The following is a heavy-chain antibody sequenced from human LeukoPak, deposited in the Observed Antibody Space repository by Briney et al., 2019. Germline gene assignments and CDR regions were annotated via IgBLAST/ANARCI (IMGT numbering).Heavy chain of an antibody. J-gene: IGHJ5*02. D-gene: IGHD4-17*01. CDR2: IYYSGST. V-gene: IGHV4-59*01. CDR3: AKGGVYGDYVGDWFDP. Sequence: PSETLSLTCTVSGGSISSYYWSWIRQPPGKGLEWIGYIYYSGSTNYNPSLKSRVTISVDTSKNQLSLRLSSVTAADTAVYYCAKGGVYGDYVGDWFDPWGQGTLVTVSS. CDR1: GGSISSYY.